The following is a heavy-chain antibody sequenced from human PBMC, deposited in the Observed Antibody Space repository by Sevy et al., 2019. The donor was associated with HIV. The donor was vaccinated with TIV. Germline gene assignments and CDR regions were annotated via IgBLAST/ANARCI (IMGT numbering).Heavy chain of an antibody. CDR3: ATTKDYYDSSGYPFDY. J-gene: IGHJ4*01. CDR1: GYTLTELS. V-gene: IGHV1-24*01. D-gene: IGHD3-22*01. Sequence: ASVKVSCKVSGYTLTELSMHWVRQAPGKGLEWVGTFDPEDGKRIYAQKFKGRLTMTEDTSTETAYMELNSLRSDDTAVYYCATTKDYYDSSGYPFDYWGHGTQVTVSS. CDR2: FDPEDGKR.